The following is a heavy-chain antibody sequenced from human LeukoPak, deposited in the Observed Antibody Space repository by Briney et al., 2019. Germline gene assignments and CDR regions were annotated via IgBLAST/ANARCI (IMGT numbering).Heavy chain of an antibody. D-gene: IGHD3-3*01. CDR1: GWSFSGYY. Sequence: PSETLSLTCAVYGWSFSGYYWSWIRQPPGKGLEWIGEINHSGSTNYNPSLKSRVTISVDTSKNQFSLELSSVTAADTAVYYCARAGYYDFWSGYTPLYGMDVWGQGTTVTVSS. J-gene: IGHJ6*02. CDR2: INHSGST. V-gene: IGHV4-34*01. CDR3: ARAGYYDFWSGYTPLYGMDV.